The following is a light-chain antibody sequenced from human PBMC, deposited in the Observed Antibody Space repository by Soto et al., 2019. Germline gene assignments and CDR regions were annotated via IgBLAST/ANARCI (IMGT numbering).Light chain of an antibody. Sequence: DVPITQSPCTLYEYVGARVTITCRASQTISRWLAWYQQKPVKAPKLLIYDVSTLQRGVPSRFSGSGSETEFTLTISSLQPDDFATYYCQHYNGFPVTFGQGTKVDIK. CDR2: DVS. CDR3: QHYNGFPVT. CDR1: QTISRW. J-gene: IGKJ1*01. V-gene: IGKV1-5*01.